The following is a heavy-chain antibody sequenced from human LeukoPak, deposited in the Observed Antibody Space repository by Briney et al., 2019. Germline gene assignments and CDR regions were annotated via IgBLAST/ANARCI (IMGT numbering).Heavy chain of an antibody. CDR3: AGSAVTNLDS. Sequence: PGRSLRLSCAASGFTFSAYGMHWVRQAPGKGPEWVAVIWYDGSNKYYADSVKGRFTISRDNSKNALYLQMNSLRGDDTAVYYCAGSAVTNLDSWGQGNLVTVSS. CDR1: GFTFSAYG. CDR2: IWYDGSNK. J-gene: IGHJ4*02. D-gene: IGHD4-23*01. V-gene: IGHV3-33*01.